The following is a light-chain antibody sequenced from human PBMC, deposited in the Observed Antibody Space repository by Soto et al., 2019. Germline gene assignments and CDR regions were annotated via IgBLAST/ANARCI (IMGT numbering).Light chain of an antibody. CDR3: QQYGSSPWT. V-gene: IGKV3-20*01. J-gene: IGKJ1*01. CDR1: QSVSSSY. Sequence: IVLTQSPGTLSLSPGESASLSCRASQSVSSSYLAWYQQKPGQAPRILIYAASSRATGIPDRFSGSGSGTDFTLTISRLEPEDFAVYYCQQYGSSPWTFGQGTKVDIK. CDR2: AAS.